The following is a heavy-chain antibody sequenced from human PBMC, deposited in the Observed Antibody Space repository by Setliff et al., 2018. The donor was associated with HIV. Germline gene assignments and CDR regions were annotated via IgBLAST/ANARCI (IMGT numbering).Heavy chain of an antibody. CDR3: SRHLGYCSTTNSC. D-gene: IGHD2-2*03. CDR2: ILPFFDTA. CDR1: GGTFTRNC. J-gene: IGHJ4*02. Sequence: ASVKVSCKVSGGTFTRNCISWVRQAPGQGLEWMGGILPFFDTANYAQKFQGRVTMTRDTSANTAYMELSNLRSEDTAVYYCSRHLGYCSTTNSCWGQGTPVTVSS. V-gene: IGHV1-69*05.